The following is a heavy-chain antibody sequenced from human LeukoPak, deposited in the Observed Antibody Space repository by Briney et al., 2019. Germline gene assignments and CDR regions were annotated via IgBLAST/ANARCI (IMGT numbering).Heavy chain of an antibody. J-gene: IGHJ3*02. CDR2: INPNSGGT. CDR1: GYTFTGYY. V-gene: IGHV1-2*06. Sequence: ASVKVSCKASGYTFTGYYTHWVRQAPGQGLEWMGRINPNSGGTNYAQKFQGRVTMTRDTSISTAYMELSRLRSDDTAVYYCAREQIVGATQGAFDIWGQGTTVTVSS. CDR3: AREQIVGATQGAFDI. D-gene: IGHD1-26*01.